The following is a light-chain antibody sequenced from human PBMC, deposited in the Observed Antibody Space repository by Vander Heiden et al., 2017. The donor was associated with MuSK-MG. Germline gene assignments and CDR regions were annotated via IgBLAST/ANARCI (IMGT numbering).Light chain of an antibody. V-gene: IGKV1-33*01. CDR2: DAS. CDR1: QDISNI. J-gene: IGKJ4*01. CDR3: QQYDNLPLT. Sequence: DTQMTQSPSSLSASVGDRVTITCQASQDISNILNWYQQKPGKAPKLLIYDASNLEIGVPSRFSGSGSGTDFTFTISSLQPEDIATYYCQQYDNLPLTFGGGTKVEIK.